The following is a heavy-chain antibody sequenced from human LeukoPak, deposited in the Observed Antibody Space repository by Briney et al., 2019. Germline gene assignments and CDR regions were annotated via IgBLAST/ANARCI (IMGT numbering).Heavy chain of an antibody. CDR3: ARAPLDC. Sequence: ETLSLTCAVYGGSFSGYYWSWVRQAPGKGLEWVSAISGSGGSTYYADSVKGRFTISRDNSKNTLYLQMNSLRAEDTAVYYCARAPLDCWGQGTLVTVSS. CDR1: GGSFSGYY. J-gene: IGHJ4*02. V-gene: IGHV3-23*01. CDR2: ISGSGGST.